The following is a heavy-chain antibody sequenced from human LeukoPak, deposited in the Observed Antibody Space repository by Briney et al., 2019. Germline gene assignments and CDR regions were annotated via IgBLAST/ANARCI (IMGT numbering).Heavy chain of an antibody. CDR2: IYHSGST. D-gene: IGHD3-16*02. CDR3: ARGALVWGSYRYLDY. J-gene: IGHJ4*02. CDR1: GGSISSSNW. Sequence: PSETLSLTCAVSGGSISSSNWWSWVRQPPGKGLEWIGEIYHSGSTNYNPSLKSRVTISVDKSKNQFSLKLSSVTAADTAVYYCARGALVWGSYRYLDYWGQGTLVTVSS. V-gene: IGHV4-4*02.